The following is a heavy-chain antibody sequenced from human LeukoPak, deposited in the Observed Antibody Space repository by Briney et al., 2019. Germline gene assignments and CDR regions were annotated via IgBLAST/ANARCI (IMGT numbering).Heavy chain of an antibody. CDR1: GGTFSSYA. D-gene: IGHD2-2*01. CDR3: ARDMSVVVPAAMPVVVAFDI. CDR2: IIPIFGTA. Sequence: ASVKVSCTASGGTFSSYAISWVRQAPGQGLEWMGGIIPIFGTANYARKFQGRVTITADESTSTAYMELSSLRSEDTAVYYCARDMSVVVPAAMPVVVAFDIWGQGTMVTVSS. V-gene: IGHV1-69*13. J-gene: IGHJ3*02.